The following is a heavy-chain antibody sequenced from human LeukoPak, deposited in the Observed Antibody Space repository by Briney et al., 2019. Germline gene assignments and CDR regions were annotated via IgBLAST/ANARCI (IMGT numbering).Heavy chain of an antibody. CDR1: GFSFSDSA. Sequence: GGSLRLSCAASGFSFSDSAMSWVRQAPGKGLEWVSGISGAGGTTNYADSVEGRFTVSRDNSKNTFYLQMNSLRADDTAVYYCAKDGGPTVSWYFDSWGRGTLLTVSS. D-gene: IGHD1-1*01. CDR3: AKDGGPTVSWYFDS. V-gene: IGHV3-23*01. J-gene: IGHJ4*02. CDR2: ISGAGGTT.